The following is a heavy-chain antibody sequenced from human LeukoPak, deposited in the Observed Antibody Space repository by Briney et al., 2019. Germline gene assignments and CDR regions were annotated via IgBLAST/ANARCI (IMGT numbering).Heavy chain of an antibody. D-gene: IGHD3-10*01. CDR3: AKDIRKYYYGSGTLDY. V-gene: IGHV3-23*01. J-gene: IGHJ4*02. CDR1: GFTFTNYG. Sequence: GGSLRLSCAASGFTFTNYGMSWVRQAPGKGLEWVSGISGSGGSTYYADSVKGRFTISRDNSKNTLYLQMNSLRAEDTAVYYCAKDIRKYYYGSGTLDYWGQGTLVTVSS. CDR2: ISGSGGST.